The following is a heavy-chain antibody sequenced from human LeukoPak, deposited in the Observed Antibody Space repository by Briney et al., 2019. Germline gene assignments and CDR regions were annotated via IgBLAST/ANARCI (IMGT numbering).Heavy chain of an antibody. CDR1: DDSITMYY. CDR3: ARSSRWFGDAFDI. Sequence: SETLSLTCTVSDDSITMYYWTWIRQPPGKGLEWIGYVDHTGSTKFNPSLNGRVSISRDTSNNFFSLRLRSVTAADTAVYYCARSSRWFGDAFDIWGQGTMVTVSS. CDR2: VDHTGST. V-gene: IGHV4-59*01. J-gene: IGHJ3*02. D-gene: IGHD6-13*01.